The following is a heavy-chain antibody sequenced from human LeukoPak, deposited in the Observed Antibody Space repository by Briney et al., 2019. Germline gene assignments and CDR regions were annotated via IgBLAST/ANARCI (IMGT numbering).Heavy chain of an antibody. CDR3: SRLRFGGPFDP. D-gene: IGHD3-10*01. CDR2: IYYGGST. V-gene: IGHV4-59*12. J-gene: IGHJ5*02. Sequence: PSETLSLTCTVSGGSISSYYWSWIRQPPGKGLEWIGYIYYGGSTNYNPSLKSRVTISVDTSKNQFSLKLSFVTAADTAVYYCSRLRFGGPFDPWGQGTLVTVSS. CDR1: GGSISSYY.